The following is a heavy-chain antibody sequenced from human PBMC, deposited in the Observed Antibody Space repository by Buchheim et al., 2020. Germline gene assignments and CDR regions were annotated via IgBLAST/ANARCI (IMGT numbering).Heavy chain of an antibody. CDR1: GFTFSSYA. D-gene: IGHD3-3*01. CDR3: ARVNRGYDFWSGYYYWFDP. V-gene: IGHV3-30*04. Sequence: QVQLVESGGGVVQPGRSLRLSCAASGFTFSSYAMHWVRQAPGKGLEWVAVISYDGSNKYYADSVKGRFTISRDNSKNTLYLQMNSLRAEDTAVYYCARVNRGYDFWSGYYYWFDPWSQGTL. J-gene: IGHJ5*02. CDR2: ISYDGSNK.